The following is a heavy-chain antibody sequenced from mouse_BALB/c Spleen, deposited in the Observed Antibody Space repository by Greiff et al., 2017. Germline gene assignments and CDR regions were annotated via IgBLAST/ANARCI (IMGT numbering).Heavy chain of an antibody. CDR2: IWWDDDK. CDR1: GFSLSTSGMG. D-gene: IGHD2-10*02. J-gene: IGHJ4*01. V-gene: IGHV8-8*01. Sequence: QVTLKESGPGILQPSQTLSLTCSFSGFSLSTSGMGVGWIRQPSGKGLEWLAHIWWDDDKRYNPALKSRLTISKDTSSNQVFLKIASVDTADTATYDGDRAEYGNSYYAMDYWGQGTSVTVSS. CDR3: DRAEYGNSYYAMDY.